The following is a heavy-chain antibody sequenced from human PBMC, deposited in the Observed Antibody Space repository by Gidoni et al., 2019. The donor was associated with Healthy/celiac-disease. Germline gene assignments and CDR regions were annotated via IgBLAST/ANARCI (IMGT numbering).Heavy chain of an antibody. Sequence: EVQLVESGGGLVKPGGSLRLSCAASGFTFSRYSMNWVRQAPGKGLEGVSSISSSSSYIYYEDSVKGRFTISRDNAKNSLYLQMNSLRAEDTAVYYCARDRYYYDSSGYYPLGFDYWGQGTLVTVSS. V-gene: IGHV3-21*01. J-gene: IGHJ4*02. D-gene: IGHD3-22*01. CDR3: ARDRYYYDSSGYYPLGFDY. CDR2: ISSSSSYI. CDR1: GFTFSRYS.